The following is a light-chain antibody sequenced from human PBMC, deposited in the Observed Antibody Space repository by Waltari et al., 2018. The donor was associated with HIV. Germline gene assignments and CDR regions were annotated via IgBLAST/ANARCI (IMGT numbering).Light chain of an antibody. CDR1: QGLSSY. J-gene: IGKJ3*01. V-gene: IGKV1D-12*01. Sequence: DLEVTESTSSLSASVGDKVTITCRANQGLSSYLDWYQQRPGNTPKVLISATSSLQGGVTSRFSGSGSGTDFTLTIDNMQPEDFATYYCLQALSFPLTFGPGTKVDVQ. CDR3: LQALSFPLT. CDR2: ATS.